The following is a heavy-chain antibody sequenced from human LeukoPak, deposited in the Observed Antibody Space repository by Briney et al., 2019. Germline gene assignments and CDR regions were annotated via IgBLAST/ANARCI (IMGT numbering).Heavy chain of an antibody. V-gene: IGHV3-53*01. CDR3: ARDYVGGWNDY. J-gene: IGHJ4*02. Sequence: GGSLRLSCTVSGFTVSSNSMSWVRQAPGKGLEWVSFIYSDNTHYSDSVKGRFTISRDNSKNTLYLQMNSLRAEDTAVYYCARDYVGGWNDYWGQGTLVTVSS. CDR1: GFTVSSNS. D-gene: IGHD3-10*02. CDR2: IYSDNT.